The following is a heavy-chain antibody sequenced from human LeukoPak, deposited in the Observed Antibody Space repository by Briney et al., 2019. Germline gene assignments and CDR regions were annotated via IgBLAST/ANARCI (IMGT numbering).Heavy chain of an antibody. CDR1: GGSISSGDYY. J-gene: IGHJ4*02. V-gene: IGHV4-31*03. Sequence: SETLSLTCTVSGGSISSGDYYWNWIRQHPGKGLEWIGYIYYSGSTNYNPSLKSRVTISADTSKNQFSLRLSSVTAADTAVYYCASLYYESSGYDRTFDHWGQGTLVTVSS. CDR3: ASLYYESSGYDRTFDH. D-gene: IGHD3-22*01. CDR2: IYYSGST.